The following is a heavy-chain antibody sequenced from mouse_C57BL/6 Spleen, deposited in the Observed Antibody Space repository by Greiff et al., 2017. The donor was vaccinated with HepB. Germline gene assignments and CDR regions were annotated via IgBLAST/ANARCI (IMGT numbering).Heavy chain of an antibody. J-gene: IGHJ3*01. CDR1: GYSITSGYD. CDR3: ARGGRPGFAY. CDR2: ISYSGST. V-gene: IGHV3-1*01. Sequence: EVQLQQSGPGMVKPSQSLSLTCTVTGYSITSGYDWHWIRHFPGNKLEWMGYISYSGSTNYNPSLKSRISITHDTSKNHFFLKLNSVTTEDTATDYCARGGRPGFAYWGQGTLVTVSA.